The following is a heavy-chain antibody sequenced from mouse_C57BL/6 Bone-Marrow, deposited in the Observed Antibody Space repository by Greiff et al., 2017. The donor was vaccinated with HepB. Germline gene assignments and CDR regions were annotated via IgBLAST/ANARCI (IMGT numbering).Heavy chain of an antibody. V-gene: IGHV5-6*01. CDR3: ARQGLLYYFAY. D-gene: IGHD2-12*01. CDR1: GFTFSSYG. CDR2: ISSGGSYT. Sequence: EVQGVESGGDLVKPGGSLKLSCAASGFTFSSYGMSWVRQTPDKRLEWVATISSGGSYTYYPDSVKGRFTISRDNAKNTLYLQMSSLKSEDTAMYYCARQGLLYYFAYWGQGTLVTVSA. J-gene: IGHJ3*01.